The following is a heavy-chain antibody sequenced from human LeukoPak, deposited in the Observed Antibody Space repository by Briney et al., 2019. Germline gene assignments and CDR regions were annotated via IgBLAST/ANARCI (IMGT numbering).Heavy chain of an antibody. CDR2: INTNTGNP. V-gene: IGHV7-4-1*02. Sequence: ASVKVSCKASGYTFTSYDMNWVRQAPGQGLEWMGWINTNTGNPTYAQGFTGRFVFSLDTSVSTAYLQISSLKAEDTAVYYCARDAYGSGINGIFDYWGQGTLVTVSS. J-gene: IGHJ4*02. D-gene: IGHD3-10*01. CDR1: GYTFTSYD. CDR3: ARDAYGSGINGIFDY.